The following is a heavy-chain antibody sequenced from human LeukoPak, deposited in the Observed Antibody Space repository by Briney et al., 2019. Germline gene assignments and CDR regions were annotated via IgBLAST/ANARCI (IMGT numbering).Heavy chain of an antibody. Sequence: GGSLRLSCAASGFSFGSYSMNWVRLAPGKGLEWVSYISGSGTTIYYADSVRGRFTISRDNAKNTLYLQMNSLRAEDTAVYYCARDRKYDFWSGPQPYGMDVWGQGTTVTVSS. CDR3: ARDRKYDFWSGPQPYGMDV. V-gene: IGHV3-48*01. D-gene: IGHD3-3*01. J-gene: IGHJ6*02. CDR2: ISGSGTTI. CDR1: GFSFGSYS.